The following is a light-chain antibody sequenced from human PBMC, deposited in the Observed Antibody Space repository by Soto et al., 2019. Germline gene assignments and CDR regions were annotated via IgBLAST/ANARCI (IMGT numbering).Light chain of an antibody. J-gene: IGLJ1*01. V-gene: IGLV2-14*01. CDR3: SSYTSDWGV. CDR2: EVT. Sequence: QSALTQPAPVSGSPGQSITISCTGTSGDIGSYNRVSWYQQHPGKAPKLIIYEVTDRPSGVSNRFSGSKSGNTASLTISGLQAEDEADYYCSSYTSDWGVFGTGTKVTVL. CDR1: SGDIGSYNR.